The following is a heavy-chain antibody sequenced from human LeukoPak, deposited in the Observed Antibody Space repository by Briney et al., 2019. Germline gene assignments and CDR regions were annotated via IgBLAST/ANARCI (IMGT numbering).Heavy chain of an antibody. CDR2: IIPIFGTA. V-gene: IGHV1-69*05. J-gene: IGHJ4*02. Sequence: SVKVSCKASGGTFSSYAISWVRQAPGQGLEWMGRIIPIFGTANYAQKFQGRVTIATDESTSTAYMELSSLRSEDTAVYYCASSSYYDFWSASYFDYWGQGTLVTVSS. D-gene: IGHD3-3*01. CDR3: ASSSYYDFWSASYFDY. CDR1: GGTFSSYA.